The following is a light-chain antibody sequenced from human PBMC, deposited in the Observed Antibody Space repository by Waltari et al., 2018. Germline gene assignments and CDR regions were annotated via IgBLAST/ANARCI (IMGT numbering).Light chain of an antibody. CDR2: DAS. CDR1: QRVSSS. CDR3: QQRSNWPPGYT. V-gene: IGKV3-11*01. Sequence: EIVLTQSPATLSLSPGERATLPCSASQRVSSSSAWYQQKPGQAPRPLIYDASNRATGIPARFSGSGSGTDFTLTISSLEPEDFAVYYCQQRSNWPPGYTFGQGTKL. J-gene: IGKJ2*01.